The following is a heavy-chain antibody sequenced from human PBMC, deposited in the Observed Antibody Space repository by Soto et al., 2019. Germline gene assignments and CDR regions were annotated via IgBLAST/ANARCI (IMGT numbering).Heavy chain of an antibody. J-gene: IGHJ4*02. Sequence: QVQLVQSGAEVKKPGASVKVSCKASGYTFNSYAISWVRQATGPGLEWMGWISAYNGNTNYAQKLQGRATMTTDTSTSTAYMELRGPRSDDTALCYCARDEAPSDYWRQGPLVTVSS. CDR3: ARDEAPSDY. V-gene: IGHV1-18*01. CDR2: ISAYNGNT. CDR1: GYTFNSYA.